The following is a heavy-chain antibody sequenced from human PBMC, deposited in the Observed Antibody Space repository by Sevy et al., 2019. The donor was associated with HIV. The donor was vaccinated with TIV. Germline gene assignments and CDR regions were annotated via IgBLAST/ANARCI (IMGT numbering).Heavy chain of an antibody. CDR1: GFSFHAYW. CDR2: INQDGSTN. CDR3: ARAIAAAAGF. J-gene: IGHJ4*02. V-gene: IGHV3-7*01. D-gene: IGHD6-13*01. Sequence: GGSLRLSCAGSGFSFHAYWMHWVRQAPGKGLEWLANINQDGSTNSYADSVKGRFTISRDNAKNLVYLQMNSLRPEDTGLYYCARAIAAAAGFWGQGTLVTVSS.